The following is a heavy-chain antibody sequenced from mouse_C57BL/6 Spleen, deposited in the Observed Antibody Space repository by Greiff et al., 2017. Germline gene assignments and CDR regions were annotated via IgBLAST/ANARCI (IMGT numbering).Heavy chain of an antibody. V-gene: IGHV3-6*01. CDR2: ISYDGSN. CDR3: ASGGSSSLFAY. J-gene: IGHJ3*01. Sequence: DVKLQESGPGLVKPSQSLSLTCSVTGYSITSGYYWNWIRQFPGNKLEWMGYISYDGSNNYNPSLKNRISITRDTSKNQFFLKLNSVTTEDTATYYCASGGSSSLFAYWGQGTLVTVSA. D-gene: IGHD1-1*01. CDR1: GYSITSGYY.